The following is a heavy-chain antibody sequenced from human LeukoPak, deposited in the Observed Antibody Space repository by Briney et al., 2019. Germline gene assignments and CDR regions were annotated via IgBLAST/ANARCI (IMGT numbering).Heavy chain of an antibody. J-gene: IGHJ5*02. V-gene: IGHV1-69*05. CDR1: GCTFSSYA. Sequence: ASVKVSCKASGCTFSSYAISWVRQAPGQGLEWMGGIIPIFGTANYAQKFQGRVTITTDESTSTAYMELSSLRSEDTAVYYCARPQGWSSGYFNWFDPWGQGTLVTVSS. D-gene: IGHD3-22*01. CDR2: IIPIFGTA. CDR3: ARPQGWSSGYFNWFDP.